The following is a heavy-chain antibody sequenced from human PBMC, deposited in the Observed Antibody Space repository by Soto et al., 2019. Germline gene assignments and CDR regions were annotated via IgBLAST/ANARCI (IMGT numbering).Heavy chain of an antibody. CDR2: INHSGST. V-gene: IGHV4-34*01. CDR1: GGSFSGYY. CDR3: ARAPFVVVTARTNWFDP. Sequence: LSLTCAVYGGSFSGYYWSWIRQPPGKGLEWIGEINHSGSTNYNPSLKSRVTISVDTSKNQFSLKLSSVTAADTAVYYCARAPFVVVTARTNWFDPWGQGTPVTVSS. J-gene: IGHJ5*02. D-gene: IGHD2-2*01.